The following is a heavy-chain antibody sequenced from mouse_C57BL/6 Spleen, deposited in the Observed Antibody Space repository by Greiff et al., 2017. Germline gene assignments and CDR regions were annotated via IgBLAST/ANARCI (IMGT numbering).Heavy chain of an antibody. CDR3: VRQGDGYDYAMDY. CDR2: IRSKSNNYAT. D-gene: IGHD2-2*01. V-gene: IGHV10-1*01. Sequence: EVKLVESGGGLVQPKGSLKLSCAASGFSFNTYAMNWVRQAPGKGLEWVARIRSKSNNYATYYADSVKDRFTISRDDSESMLYLQMNNLKTEDTAMYYCVRQGDGYDYAMDYWGQGTSVTVSS. CDR1: GFSFNTYA. J-gene: IGHJ4*01.